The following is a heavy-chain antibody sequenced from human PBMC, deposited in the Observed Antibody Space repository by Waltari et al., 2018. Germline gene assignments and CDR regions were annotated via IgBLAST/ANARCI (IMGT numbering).Heavy chain of an antibody. CDR1: GGSISSSSYY. D-gene: IGHD1-1*01. CDR3: AREDPGSLGYYYYGMDV. Sequence: QLQLQESGPGLVKPSETLSLTCTVSGGSISSSSYYWGWIRQPPGKGLEWIGSIYYSGSTYYNPSLKSRVTISVDTSKNQFSLKLSSVTAADTAVYYCAREDPGSLGYYYYGMDVWGQGTTVTVSS. J-gene: IGHJ6*02. CDR2: IYYSGST. V-gene: IGHV4-39*07.